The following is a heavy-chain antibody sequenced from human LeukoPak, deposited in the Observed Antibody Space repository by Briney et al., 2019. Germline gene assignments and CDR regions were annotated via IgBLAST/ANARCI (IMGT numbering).Heavy chain of an antibody. CDR1: GDSISSSSYY. CDR2: MHYSGST. Sequence: SETLSLTCTVSGDSISSSSYYWGWIRQPPGKGLEWIGNMHYSGSTNYNPSLRSRVTISVDTSKNQFSLKLSSVTAADTAVYYCARVSAAWNLFAFDIWGQGTMVTVSS. J-gene: IGHJ3*02. CDR3: ARVSAAWNLFAFDI. D-gene: IGHD1-1*01. V-gene: IGHV4-39*07.